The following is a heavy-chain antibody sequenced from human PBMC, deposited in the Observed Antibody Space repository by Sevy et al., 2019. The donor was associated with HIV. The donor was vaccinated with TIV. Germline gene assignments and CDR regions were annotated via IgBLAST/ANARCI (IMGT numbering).Heavy chain of an antibody. CDR2: ISYDGSNK. CDR3: AKSSGGWYGDGGY. V-gene: IGHV3-30*18. CDR1: GFTFSSYG. Sequence: GGSLRLSCAASGFTFSSYGMHWVRQAPCKGLEWVAVISYDGSNKYYADSVKGRFTISRDNSKNTLYLQMNSLRAEDTAVYYCAKSSGGWYGDGGYWGQGTLVTVSS. D-gene: IGHD6-19*01. J-gene: IGHJ4*02.